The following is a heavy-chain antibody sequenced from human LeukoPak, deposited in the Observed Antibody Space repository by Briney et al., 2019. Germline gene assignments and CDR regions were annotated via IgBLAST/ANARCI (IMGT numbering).Heavy chain of an antibody. Sequence: PGVSLRLSCAASGFTFSSYWMHWVRQAPGKGLVWVSRIKSDGSTNYADSVKGRFTVSRDNAKNTVSLQMNSLRAEDTGVYCCARAPSEIGGYYPEYFRHWGQGTLVTVSS. J-gene: IGHJ1*01. CDR1: GFTFSSYW. CDR2: IKSDGST. V-gene: IGHV3-74*01. CDR3: ARAPSEIGGYYPEYFRH. D-gene: IGHD3-22*01.